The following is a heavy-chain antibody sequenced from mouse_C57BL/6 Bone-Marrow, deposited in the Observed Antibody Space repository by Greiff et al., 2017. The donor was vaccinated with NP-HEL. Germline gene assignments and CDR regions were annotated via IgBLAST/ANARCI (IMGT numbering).Heavy chain of an antibody. Sequence: EVKLVESGGGLVQPKGSLKLSCAASGFSFNTYAMNWVRQAPGKGLEWVARIRSKSNNYATYYADSVKDRFTISRDDSESMLYLQMNNLKTEDTAMYYCVRQGDYGSSSYYYAMDYWGQGTSVTVSS. CDR3: VRQGDYGSSSYYYAMDY. D-gene: IGHD1-1*01. V-gene: IGHV10-1*01. CDR2: IRSKSNNYAT. J-gene: IGHJ4*01. CDR1: GFSFNTYA.